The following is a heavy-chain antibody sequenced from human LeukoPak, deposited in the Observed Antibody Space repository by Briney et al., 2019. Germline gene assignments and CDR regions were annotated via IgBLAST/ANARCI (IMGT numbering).Heavy chain of an antibody. CDR2: IRYDGSNK. V-gene: IGHV3-30*02. D-gene: IGHD6-13*01. Sequence: PGGSLRLSCAASGFTFSSYGMHWVRQAPGKGLEWVAFIRYDGSNKHYADSVKGRFTISRDNSKNTLYLQMNSLRAEDTAVYYCAKVAAAAMRGYFDYWGQGTLVTVSS. CDR1: GFTFSSYG. J-gene: IGHJ4*02. CDR3: AKVAAAAMRGYFDY.